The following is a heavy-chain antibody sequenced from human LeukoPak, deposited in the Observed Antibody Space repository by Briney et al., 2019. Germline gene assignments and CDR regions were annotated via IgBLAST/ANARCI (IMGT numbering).Heavy chain of an antibody. D-gene: IGHD3-22*01. J-gene: IGHJ4*02. V-gene: IGHV4-39*07. CDR1: GGSISSSSYY. CDR3: TRDGFDPISDYYYGSDY. Sequence: SETLSLTCTVSGGSISSSSYYWGWIRQPPGKGLEWIGSIYYSGSTYYNPSLKSRVTISVDTSKNQFSLKLSSVTAADTAVYYCTRDGFDPISDYYYGSDYWGQGTLVTVSS. CDR2: IYYSGST.